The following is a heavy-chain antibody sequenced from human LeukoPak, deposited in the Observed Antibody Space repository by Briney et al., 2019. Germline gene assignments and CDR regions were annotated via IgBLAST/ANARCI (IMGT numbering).Heavy chain of an antibody. J-gene: IGHJ4*02. CDR2: INSDGTTT. CDR3: ARDLGVTTY. CDR1: GFSFSSHW. Sequence: PGESLRLSCAASGFSFSSHWMHWVRQVPGKGLAWVSRINSDGTTTNYADSVKGRFTISRDNAKSTLYLQMSSLRVDDTAVYYCARDLGVTTYWGRGTLVIVSS. D-gene: IGHD4-17*01. V-gene: IGHV3-74*01.